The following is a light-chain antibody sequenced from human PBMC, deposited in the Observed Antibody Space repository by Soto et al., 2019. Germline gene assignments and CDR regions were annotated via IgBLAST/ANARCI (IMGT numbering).Light chain of an antibody. Sequence: QSVLTQPASVSGSPGQSIAISCTGSSSDVGGYSYVSWYQQHPGKAPKLMIYDVSNRPSGVSDRFSGSRSGNTASLTISGLQDEDEADYYCSSYTSSSILVFGGGTKVTVL. CDR1: SSDVGGYSY. V-gene: IGLV2-14*01. CDR3: SSYTSSSILV. J-gene: IGLJ2*01. CDR2: DVS.